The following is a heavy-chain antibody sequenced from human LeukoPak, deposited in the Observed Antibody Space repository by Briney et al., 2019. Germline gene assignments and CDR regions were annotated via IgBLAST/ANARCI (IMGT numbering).Heavy chain of an antibody. D-gene: IGHD3-16*01. Sequence: PGGSLRLSCAASGFTFSSYWMHWVRQAPGKGLVWVSRINSDGSSTSYADSVKGRFTISRDNAKNTLYLQMNSLRAEDTAAYYCARGGGIKGGFDYWGQGTLVTVSS. V-gene: IGHV3-74*01. J-gene: IGHJ4*02. CDR1: GFTFSSYW. CDR3: ARGGGIKGGFDY. CDR2: INSDGSST.